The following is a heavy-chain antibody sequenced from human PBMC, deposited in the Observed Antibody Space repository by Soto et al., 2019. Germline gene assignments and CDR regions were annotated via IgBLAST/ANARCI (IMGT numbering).Heavy chain of an antibody. D-gene: IGHD5-18*01. CDR1: GGSISSSSYY. CDR2: IYYSGST. V-gene: IGHV4-39*01. CDR3: ASLNGLQPAYYYYYYMDV. J-gene: IGHJ6*03. Sequence: SETLSLTCTVSGGSISSSSYYWGWIRQPPGKGLEWIGSIYYSGSTYYNPSLKSRVTISVDTSKNQFSLKLSSVTAADTAVYYCASLNGLQPAYYYYYYMDVWGKGTTVTVSS.